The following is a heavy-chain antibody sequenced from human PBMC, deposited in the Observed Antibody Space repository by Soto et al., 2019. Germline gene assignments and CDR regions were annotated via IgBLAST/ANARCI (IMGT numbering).Heavy chain of an antibody. Sequence: GGSLRLSCAASGFMFSIYSMNWVRQAPGKGLEWVSYISSSSSTIYYADSVKGRFTISRDNAKNSLYLQMNSLRDEDTAVYYCARDEDDYGDYDDPIHWGQGTLVTVSS. J-gene: IGHJ4*02. D-gene: IGHD4-17*01. V-gene: IGHV3-48*02. CDR3: ARDEDDYGDYDDPIH. CDR1: GFMFSIYS. CDR2: ISSSSSTI.